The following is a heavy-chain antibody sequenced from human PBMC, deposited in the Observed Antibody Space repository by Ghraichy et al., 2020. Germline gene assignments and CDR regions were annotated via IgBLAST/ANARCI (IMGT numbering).Heavy chain of an antibody. V-gene: IGHV4-61*02. J-gene: IGHJ4*02. CDR3: AGTVVGLRILYNMPLMDY. D-gene: IGHD2-8*01. CDR1: GGSISSGSYY. CDR2: IYTSGST. Sequence: LRLSCTVSGGSISSGSYYWSWIRQPAGKGLEWIGRIYTSGSTNYNPSLKSRVTISVDTSKNQFSLKLSSVTAADTAVYYCAGTVVGLRILYNMPLMDYWGQGTLVTVSS.